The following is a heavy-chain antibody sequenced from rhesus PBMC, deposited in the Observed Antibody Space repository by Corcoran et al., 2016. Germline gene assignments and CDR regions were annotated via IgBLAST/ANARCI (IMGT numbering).Heavy chain of an antibody. J-gene: IGHJ4*01. CDR3: TRFDY. CDR1: GFTFSLFG. CDR2: ISSDGSNK. V-gene: IGHV3-54*02. Sequence: EVQLVESGGGLVQPGVSLRLSCAASGFTFSLFGFLWVRQAPGKGLEWVAVISSDGSNKNHADSVRDRFTVSRDNSKNVLYLQMSTLKLEDTAVYYCTRFDYWGQGVLVTVSS.